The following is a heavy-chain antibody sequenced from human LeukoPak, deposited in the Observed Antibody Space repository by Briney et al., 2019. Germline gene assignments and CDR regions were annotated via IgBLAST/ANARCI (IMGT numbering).Heavy chain of an antibody. CDR1: GFTFSSYE. D-gene: IGHD4/OR15-4a*01. CDR3: ARANEVGAFDI. V-gene: IGHV3-48*03. CDR2: ISSSGSTI. J-gene: IGHJ3*02. Sequence: GGSLRLSCAASGFTFSSYEMNWVRQAPGKGLEWVSYISSSGSTIYYADSVKGRFTISRDNAKNSLYLQMNSLRAEDTAVYYCARANEVGAFDIWGQGTTVSVSS.